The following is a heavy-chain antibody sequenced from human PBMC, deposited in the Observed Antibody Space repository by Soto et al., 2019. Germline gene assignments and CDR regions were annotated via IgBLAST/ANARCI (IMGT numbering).Heavy chain of an antibody. Sequence: TVRVSCKTSGYTFSNYAISWVRQAPGQGLEWMGWINTGSGYTNYAHDRVTMTKDASTYTAYLEVTSLRSDDTAIYYCARDRVYNGGSDAAYWGQGTLFTVSS. CDR2: INTGSGYT. CDR3: ARDRVYNGGSDAAY. J-gene: IGHJ4*02. CDR1: GYTFSNYA. V-gene: IGHV1-18*01. D-gene: IGHD5-12*01.